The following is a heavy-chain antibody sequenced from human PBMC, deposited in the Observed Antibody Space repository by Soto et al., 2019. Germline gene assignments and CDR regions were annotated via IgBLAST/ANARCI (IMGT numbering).Heavy chain of an antibody. Sequence: QVQLVQSGAAVKKPGSSVKVSCKASGGTFSSYAISWVRQAPGQGLEWMGGIIPIFGTANYAQKFKGRVTITADESTSTAYMELSSLRAEDTAVYYCARDRDIVLVPAAPIYYYYGMDVWGQGTTVTVSS. D-gene: IGHD2-2*01. CDR1: GGTFSSYA. CDR3: ARDRDIVLVPAAPIYYYYGMDV. CDR2: IIPIFGTA. J-gene: IGHJ6*02. V-gene: IGHV1-69*12.